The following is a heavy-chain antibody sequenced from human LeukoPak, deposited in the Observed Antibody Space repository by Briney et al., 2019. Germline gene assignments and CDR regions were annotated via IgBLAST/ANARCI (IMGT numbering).Heavy chain of an antibody. D-gene: IGHD2-21*02. CDR1: GFTFSSYA. Sequence: GGSMRLSCAASGFTFSSYAMSWVRQAPGKGLEWVSAISGSGGSTYYADSVKGRFTISRDNSKNTLYLQMNSLRAEDTAIYYCAKDHGRIYCGGDCYPSGFVYWGQGTLVTVSS. J-gene: IGHJ4*02. CDR3: AKDHGRIYCGGDCYPSGFVY. CDR2: ISGSGGST. V-gene: IGHV3-23*01.